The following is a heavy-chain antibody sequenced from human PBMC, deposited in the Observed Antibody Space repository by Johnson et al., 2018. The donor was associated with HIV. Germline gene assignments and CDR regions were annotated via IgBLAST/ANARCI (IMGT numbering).Heavy chain of an antibody. CDR2: ISYDGTNK. CDR3: AKDLDSSGYYSLTDAFDI. J-gene: IGHJ3*02. Sequence: QVQLVESGGGVVQPGRSLRLSCAASGFTFSYYAMHWVRQVPGKGLEWVAVISYDGTNKYYADSVKGRFTISRDNSKNTLYLQMNSLRAEDTAVYYCAKDLDSSGYYSLTDAFDIWGQGTMVTVSS. D-gene: IGHD3-22*01. CDR1: GFTFSYYA. V-gene: IGHV3-30-3*01.